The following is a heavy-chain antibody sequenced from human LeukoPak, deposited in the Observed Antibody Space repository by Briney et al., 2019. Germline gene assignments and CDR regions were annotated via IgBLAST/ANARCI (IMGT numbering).Heavy chain of an antibody. CDR1: GFTFSTYT. CDR3: ARGGRAVHFFDD. J-gene: IGHJ4*02. Sequence: PGGSLRLSCAASGFTFSTYTMTWVRQAPGKGLEWVSSISSSSAYIYYADSMRGRFTISRDNAKNSLYLQMNSLRAEDTAVYYCARGGRAVHFFDDWGQGTLVTVSS. CDR2: ISSSSAYI. V-gene: IGHV3-21*01. D-gene: IGHD2-15*01.